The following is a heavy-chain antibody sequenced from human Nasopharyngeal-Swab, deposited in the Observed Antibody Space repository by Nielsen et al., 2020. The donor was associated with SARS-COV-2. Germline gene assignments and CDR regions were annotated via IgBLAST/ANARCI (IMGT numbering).Heavy chain of an antibody. CDR3: SRCGGSCYTGKDY. CDR2: IRSKAYGGTT. J-gene: IGHJ4*02. Sequence: GESLKISCTASGFTFGDYTMSWVRQAPGKGLEWVGFIRSKAYGGTTEYAASVKGRFTISRDDSKSIAYLQMNSLKTEDTAVYYCSRCGGSCYTGKDYWGQGTLVTVSS. D-gene: IGHD2-15*01. V-gene: IGHV3-49*04. CDR1: GFTFGDYT.